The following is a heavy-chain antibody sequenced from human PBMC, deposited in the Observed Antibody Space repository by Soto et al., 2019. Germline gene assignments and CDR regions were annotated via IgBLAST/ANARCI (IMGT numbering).Heavy chain of an antibody. Sequence: QVQLVQSGAEVKKPGASVKVSCKASGYTFTSYGISWVRQAPGQGLEWMGWISAYNGNTNYAQKLQGRVTMTTDTSPSTAYMELRSLRSDDTAVYYCARSPKYYYGSGIQNWFGPWGQGTLVTVSS. CDR3: ARSPKYYYGSGIQNWFGP. J-gene: IGHJ5*02. D-gene: IGHD3-10*01. CDR1: GYTFTSYG. V-gene: IGHV1-18*01. CDR2: ISAYNGNT.